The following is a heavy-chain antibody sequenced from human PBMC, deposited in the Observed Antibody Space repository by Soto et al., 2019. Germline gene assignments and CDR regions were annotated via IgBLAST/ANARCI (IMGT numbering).Heavy chain of an antibody. CDR2: INHSGST. V-gene: IGHV4-34*01. J-gene: IGHJ4*02. D-gene: IGHD3-10*01. CDR3: ARGVSATVRGVIIPYYFDY. CDR1: GGSFSGYY. Sequence: SETLSLTCAVYGGSFSGYYWSWIRQPPGKGLEWIGEINHSGSTNYNPSLKSRVTISVDTSKNQFSLKLSSVTAADTAVYYCARGVSATVRGVIIPYYFDYWGQGTLVTVSS.